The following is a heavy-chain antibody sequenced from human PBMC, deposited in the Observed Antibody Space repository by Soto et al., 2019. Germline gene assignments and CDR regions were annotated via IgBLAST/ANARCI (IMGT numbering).Heavy chain of an antibody. J-gene: IGHJ6*02. CDR1: GFTFSSYA. V-gene: IGHV3-30-3*01. CDR3: ARGEGRYCISTSCVYYYYYGMDV. CDR2: ISYDGSNK. D-gene: IGHD2-2*01. Sequence: GGSLRLSCAASGFTFSSYAMHWVRQAPGKGLEWVAVISYDGSNKYYADSVKGRFTISRDNSKNTLYLQMNSLRAEDTAVYYCARGEGRYCISTSCVYYYYYGMDVWGQGTTVTVS.